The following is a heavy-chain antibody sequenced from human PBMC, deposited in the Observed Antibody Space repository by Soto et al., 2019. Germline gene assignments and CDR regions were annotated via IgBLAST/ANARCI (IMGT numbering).Heavy chain of an antibody. D-gene: IGHD2-2*01. CDR2: ISAYNGNT. Sequence: ASVKVSCKASGYTFTSYGISWVRQAPGQGLEWKGWISAYNGNTNYAQKQQGRVTMNTDTSTSTAFLELRSLRFDDTAVYYCASRDPAHIVVVPAANDAFDIWGQGTMVTVSS. J-gene: IGHJ3*02. CDR1: GYTFTSYG. CDR3: ASRDPAHIVVVPAANDAFDI. V-gene: IGHV1-18*01.